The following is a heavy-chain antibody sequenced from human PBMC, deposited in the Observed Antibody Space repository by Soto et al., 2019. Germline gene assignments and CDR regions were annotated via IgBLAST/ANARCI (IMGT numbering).Heavy chain of an antibody. CDR3: AKSVYYDILTGPQGS. Sequence: GGSLRLSCAASGFTFSSYGMHWARQAPGKGLEWVAVISYDGSNKYYADSVKGRFTISRDNSKNTLYLQMNSLRAEDTAVYYCAKSVYYDILTGPQGSWGQGTLVTVSS. V-gene: IGHV3-30*18. CDR2: ISYDGSNK. CDR1: GFTFSSYG. J-gene: IGHJ5*02. D-gene: IGHD3-9*01.